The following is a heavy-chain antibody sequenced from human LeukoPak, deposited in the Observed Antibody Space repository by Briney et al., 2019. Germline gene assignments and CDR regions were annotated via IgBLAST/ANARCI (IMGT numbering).Heavy chain of an antibody. Sequence: PGGSLRLSCAASGFTVSSNYMSWVRQAPGKGLEWVSVIYSGGSTYYADSVKGRFTISRDNSKNTLYLQMNSLRAEDTAVYYCAGGYRSGWSDAFDMWGQGTMVTVSS. J-gene: IGHJ3*02. CDR3: AGGYRSGWSDAFDM. D-gene: IGHD6-19*01. CDR1: GFTVSSNY. CDR2: IYSGGST. V-gene: IGHV3-66*01.